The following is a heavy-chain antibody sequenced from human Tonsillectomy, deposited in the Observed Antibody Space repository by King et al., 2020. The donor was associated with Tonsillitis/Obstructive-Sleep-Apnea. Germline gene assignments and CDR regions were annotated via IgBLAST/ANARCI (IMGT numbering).Heavy chain of an antibody. CDR2: IFYSGST. D-gene: IGHD2-2*01. CDR3: ARLIVPATGGWFDP. V-gene: IGHV4-61*01. J-gene: IGHJ5*02. CDR1: GGSVSSSSYY. Sequence: PLQESGPGLVKPSENLSLTCSVSGGSVSSSSYYWSWIRQPPGKGLEWLGYIFYSGSTNYNPSLTSRVTISVDTSKNQFSLKLSSVTAADTAVYYCARLIVPATGGWFDPWGQGTLVTVSS.